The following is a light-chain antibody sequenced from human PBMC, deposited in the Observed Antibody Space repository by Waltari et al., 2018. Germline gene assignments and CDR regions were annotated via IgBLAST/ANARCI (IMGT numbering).Light chain of an antibody. Sequence: IVLTQSPGTLSLSPGDRATLSCRASQSVSRSLAWYQQKPGQAPKLLIYGASTRATDIPDRFTGSGSGTDFSLTISSLEPEDFAIYFCQHYVRLPATFGQGTKVEIK. V-gene: IGKV3-20*01. CDR3: QHYVRLPAT. CDR1: QSVSRS. CDR2: GAS. J-gene: IGKJ1*01.